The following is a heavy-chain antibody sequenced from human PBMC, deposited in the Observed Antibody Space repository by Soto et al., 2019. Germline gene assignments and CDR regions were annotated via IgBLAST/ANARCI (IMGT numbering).Heavy chain of an antibody. CDR3: ARGASRSGPDYFDF. Sequence: EVQLVESGGGLVKPGGSLTLSCAASGFTFSAYSMNWVRQAPGKGLEWVSSISSTSSFMYYADSLKGRFTISRDNAKNSLYLQVNSLRAEDTAVYYCARGASRSGPDYFDFWGQGTLVTVSS. D-gene: IGHD2-2*01. V-gene: IGHV3-21*01. CDR1: GFTFSAYS. CDR2: ISSTSSFM. J-gene: IGHJ4*02.